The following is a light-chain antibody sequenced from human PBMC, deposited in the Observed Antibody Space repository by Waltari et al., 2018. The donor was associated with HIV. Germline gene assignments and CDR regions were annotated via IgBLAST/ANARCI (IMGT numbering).Light chain of an antibody. CDR2: AAS. CDR3: QQLGT. J-gene: IGKJ3*01. V-gene: IGKV1-9*01. Sequence: DIQLTQSPSYLSASVGDRVTVTCRASEGINNYLAWYQQKPGTAPKLLVYAASTLQNGVPSRFSGRGSGTEFTLTIDSLQPEDFATYYCQQLGTFGPGTTVDLK. CDR1: EGINNY.